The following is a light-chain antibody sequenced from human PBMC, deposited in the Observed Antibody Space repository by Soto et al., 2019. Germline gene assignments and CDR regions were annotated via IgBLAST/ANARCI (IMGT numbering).Light chain of an antibody. CDR1: QSVLYSSNNKNY. Sequence: DIVMTQSPDSLAVSLGERATINCKSSQSVLYSSNNKNYLAWYRQKPGQPPKLLISWASTRGSGVPDRFSGSGSGTDFTLTISSLQAEDVAVYYCQQYYSTPITFGQGTRLEIK. CDR3: QQYYSTPIT. V-gene: IGKV4-1*01. CDR2: WAS. J-gene: IGKJ5*01.